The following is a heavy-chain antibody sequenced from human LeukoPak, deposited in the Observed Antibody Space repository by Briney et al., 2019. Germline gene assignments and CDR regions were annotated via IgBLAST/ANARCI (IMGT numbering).Heavy chain of an antibody. D-gene: IGHD3-3*01. CDR3: ARDLGRYDFWSGYLYYYYGMDV. J-gene: IGHJ6*02. V-gene: IGHV7-4-1*02. CDR1: GYTFTSYA. Sequence: ASVKVSCKASGYTFTSYAMNWVRQAPGQGLEWMGWIKTNTGNPTYAQGFTGRFVFSLDTSVSTAYLQISSLKAEDTAVYYCARDLGRYDFWSGYLYYYYGMDVWGQGTTVTVSS. CDR2: IKTNTGNP.